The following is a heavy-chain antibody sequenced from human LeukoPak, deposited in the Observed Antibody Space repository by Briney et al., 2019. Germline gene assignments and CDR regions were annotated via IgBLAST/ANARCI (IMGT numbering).Heavy chain of an antibody. D-gene: IGHD3-22*01. J-gene: IGHJ4*02. CDR3: ARHNRPTGDTSNYCEDY. Sequence: PSETLSLTCTVSGGSISGHYWSWIRQPPGKGLEWIGYIYYTGGTHYNPSLRSRVAMSVDTSKNQFSLSLSSVTAADTAVYYCARHNRPTGDTSNYCEDYWGQGTLVTVSP. V-gene: IGHV4-59*08. CDR2: IYYTGGT. CDR1: GGSISGHY.